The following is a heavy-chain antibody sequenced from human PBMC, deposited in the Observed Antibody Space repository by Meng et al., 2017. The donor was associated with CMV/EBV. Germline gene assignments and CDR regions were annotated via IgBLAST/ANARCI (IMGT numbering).Heavy chain of an antibody. CDR2: ISGSGGST. D-gene: IGHD2-2*01. Sequence: GESLKISCAASGFTFSSYAMSWVRQAPGKGLEWVSAISGSGGSTYYADSVKGRFTISRDNSKNTLYLQMNSLRAEDTAVYYCARPYCSSTSCYAEMDVWGQGTTVTVSS. CDR3: ARPYCSSTSCYAEMDV. J-gene: IGHJ6*02. CDR1: GFTFSSYA. V-gene: IGHV3-23*01.